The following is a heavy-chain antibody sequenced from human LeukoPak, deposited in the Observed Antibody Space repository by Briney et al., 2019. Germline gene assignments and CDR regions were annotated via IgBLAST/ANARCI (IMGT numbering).Heavy chain of an antibody. J-gene: IGHJ4*02. CDR1: GFTFGTYG. CDR2: ISSSSNSI. D-gene: IGHD3-22*01. CDR3: ARDPWDDVSGFSGDY. Sequence: GGSLRPSCEAPGFTFGTYGMNWVPQAPGKGLGWLSYISSSSNSIYYADSVKGRFTISRDNAKNSLYLQMNSLRDEDTAVYYCARDPWDDVSGFSGDYWGQGTLVTVSS. V-gene: IGHV3-48*02.